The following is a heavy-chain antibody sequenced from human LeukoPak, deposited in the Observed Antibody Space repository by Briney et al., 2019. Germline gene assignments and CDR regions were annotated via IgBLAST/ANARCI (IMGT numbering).Heavy chain of an antibody. CDR3: ARTQRNDYGDSDAFDI. D-gene: IGHD4-17*01. CDR1: GGSISSYY. J-gene: IGHJ3*02. CDR2: IYYSGST. Sequence: SETLSLTCTVSGGSISSYYWSWIRQPPGKGLEWIGYIYYSGSTNYNPSLKSRVTISVDTSKNQFSLKLSSVTAADTAVYYCARTQRNDYGDSDAFDIWGQGTMVTVSS. V-gene: IGHV4-59*01.